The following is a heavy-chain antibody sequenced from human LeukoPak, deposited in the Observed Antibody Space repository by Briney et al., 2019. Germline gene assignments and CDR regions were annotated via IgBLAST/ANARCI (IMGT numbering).Heavy chain of an antibody. CDR3: AREGRGYSYGYDY. CDR2: ISGSGGRT. D-gene: IGHD5-18*01. V-gene: IGHV3-23*01. Sequence: GGSLRLSCAASGFSFSSNSMSWVRQAPGKGLEWVSAISGSGGRTFYADSVKGRFTISRDNAKNSLYLQMNSLRAEDTAVYYCAREGRGYSYGYDYWGQGTLVTVSS. J-gene: IGHJ4*02. CDR1: GFSFSSNS.